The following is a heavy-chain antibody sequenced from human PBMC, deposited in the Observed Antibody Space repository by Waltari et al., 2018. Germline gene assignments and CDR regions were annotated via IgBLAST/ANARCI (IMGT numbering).Heavy chain of an antibody. CDR2: IDYSGST. CDR3: ARQGDSSGWYPGGY. Sequence: QVQLQESGPGLVKPSETLSLTCTVSGGSISSYYWSWIRQPPGKGLDGIGTIDYSGSTNYNPSLKCRVTISVDTSKNQFSLKLSSGTAADTAVYYCARQGDSSGWYPGGYWGQGTLVTVSS. J-gene: IGHJ4*02. V-gene: IGHV4-59*01. D-gene: IGHD6-19*01. CDR1: GGSISSYY.